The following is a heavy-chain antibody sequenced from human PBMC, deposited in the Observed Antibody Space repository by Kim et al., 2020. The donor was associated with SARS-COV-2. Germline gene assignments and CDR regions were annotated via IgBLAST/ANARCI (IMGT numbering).Heavy chain of an antibody. J-gene: IGHJ4*02. CDR2: IYYSGST. V-gene: IGHV4-59*01. Sequence: SETLSLTCTVSGGSISSYYWSWIRQPPGKGLEWIGYIYYSGSTNYNPSLKSRVTISVDTSKNQFSLKLSSVTAADTAVYYCARVPFPQSRDGYNRWNYFDYWGQGTLVTVSS. CDR3: ARVPFPQSRDGYNRWNYFDY. D-gene: IGHD5-12*01. CDR1: GGSISSYY.